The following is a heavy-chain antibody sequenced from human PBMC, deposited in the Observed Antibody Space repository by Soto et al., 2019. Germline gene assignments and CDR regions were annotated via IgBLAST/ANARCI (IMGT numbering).Heavy chain of an antibody. CDR1: GYTFTGYY. CDR2: INPNSGGT. J-gene: IGHJ4*02. Sequence: GASVKVSCKASGYTFTGYYMHWLRQAPGQGLEWMGWINPNSGGTNYAQKFQGRVTMTRDTSISTAYMELSRLRSDDTAVYYCARDLEFVDTAEVDYWGQGALVTVSS. D-gene: IGHD5-18*01. CDR3: ARDLEFVDTAEVDY. V-gene: IGHV1-2*02.